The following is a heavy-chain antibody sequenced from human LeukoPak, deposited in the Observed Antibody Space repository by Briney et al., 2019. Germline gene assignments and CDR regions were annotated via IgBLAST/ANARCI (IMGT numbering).Heavy chain of an antibody. CDR1: GFTFRNYA. J-gene: IGHJ4*02. CDR2: ISDSGGVI. V-gene: IGHV3-23*01. CDR3: AKRLRDGYNSPIDF. Sequence: GGSLRLSCAASGFTFRNYAMNWVRQAPGKGLEWVSGISDSGGVIDYADSVKGRFTISRDTSKNTLHLQMNSLRAEDTAVYYCAKRLRDGYNSPIDFWGQGTLVTVSS. D-gene: IGHD5-24*01.